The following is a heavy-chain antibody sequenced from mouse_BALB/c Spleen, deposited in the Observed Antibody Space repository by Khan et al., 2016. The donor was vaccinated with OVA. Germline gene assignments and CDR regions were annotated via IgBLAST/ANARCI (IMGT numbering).Heavy chain of an antibody. Sequence: DVHLQESRPVLLKPSQSLSLTCTVTRYSLTRGYGWNWFRQFPGSILEWMGYLSHSGGTNYNSSFKSRITITRDTTKNQFYLQLKSVTTEDTATYYCARAASIKYWGQGTTLTVSS. CDR3: ARAASIKY. CDR2: LSHSGGT. CDR1: RYSLTRGYG. V-gene: IGHV3-1*02. D-gene: IGHD2-10*02. J-gene: IGHJ2*01.